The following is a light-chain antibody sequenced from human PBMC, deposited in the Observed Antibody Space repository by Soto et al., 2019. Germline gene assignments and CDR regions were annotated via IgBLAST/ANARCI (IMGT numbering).Light chain of an antibody. CDR1: SSDIGDYDY. J-gene: IGLJ2*01. CDR2: DVT. CDR3: CSYTDMALDVA. V-gene: IGLV2-14*01. Sequence: QSVLAQPASVSGSPGQSSTISCTGTSSDIGDYDYVSWNQHLPGKAPKLLIFDVTHRPSGNSDRFSGSWSGNTASLTISGVRPEDEADYYWCSYTDMALDVAFGGGTKVTVL.